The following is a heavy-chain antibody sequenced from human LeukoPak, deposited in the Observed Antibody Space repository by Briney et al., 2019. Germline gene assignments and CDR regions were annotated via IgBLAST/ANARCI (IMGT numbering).Heavy chain of an antibody. J-gene: IGHJ4*02. Sequence: SETLSLTCAVYGGSFSGYYWSWIRQPPGKGLEWIGEINHSGSTNYNPSLKSRVTISVDTSKNQFSLKLSSVTAADTAVYYCARARIAARLKAFDYWGLGTLVTVSS. CDR2: INHSGST. CDR1: GGSFSGYY. D-gene: IGHD6-6*01. V-gene: IGHV4-34*01. CDR3: ARARIAARLKAFDY.